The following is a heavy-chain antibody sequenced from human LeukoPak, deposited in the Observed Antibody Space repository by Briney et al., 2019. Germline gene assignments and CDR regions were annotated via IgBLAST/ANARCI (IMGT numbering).Heavy chain of an antibody. J-gene: IGHJ4*02. Sequence: SGTLSLTCAASGVSISTSEWWIWVRQPPGQGLEWIGEIHRDGRTRYNPSLTSRVTMSMDYSKNQFSLNVRFVTAADTAIYYCGKTDIYFNPIDYWGPGSLVTVSS. CDR2: IHRDGRT. CDR1: GVSISTSEW. D-gene: IGHD3-9*01. V-gene: IGHV4-4*02. CDR3: GKTDIYFNPIDY.